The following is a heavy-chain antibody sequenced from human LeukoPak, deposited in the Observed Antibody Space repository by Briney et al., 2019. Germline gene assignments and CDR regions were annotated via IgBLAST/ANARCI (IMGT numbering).Heavy chain of an antibody. CDR2: IYYSGST. CDR1: GGSISSYY. Sequence: KPSETLSLTCTVSGGSISSYYWSWIRQPPGKGLEWIGYIYYSGSTNYNPSLKSRVTISVDTSKNQFSLKLSSVTAADTAVYYCARAKLRYFDWTVYYFDYWGQGTLVTVAS. D-gene: IGHD3-9*01. V-gene: IGHV4-59*01. J-gene: IGHJ4*02. CDR3: ARAKLRYFDWTVYYFDY.